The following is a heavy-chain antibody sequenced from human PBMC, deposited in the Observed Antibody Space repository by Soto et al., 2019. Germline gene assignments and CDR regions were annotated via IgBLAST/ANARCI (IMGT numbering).Heavy chain of an antibody. CDR2: INAGNGNT. CDR1: GYTCTSYA. V-gene: IGHV1-3*01. Sequence: ASVKVSCKASGYTCTSYAMHWVLQAPGQRLEWMGWINAGNGNTKYSQKFQGRVTITRDTSASTAYMELSSLRSEDTAVYYCAFDSSGYYRAFDIWGQGAMVTVSS. D-gene: IGHD3-22*01. CDR3: AFDSSGYYRAFDI. J-gene: IGHJ3*02.